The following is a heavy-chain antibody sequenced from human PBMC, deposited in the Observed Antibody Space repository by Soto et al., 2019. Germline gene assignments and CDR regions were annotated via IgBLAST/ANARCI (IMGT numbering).Heavy chain of an antibody. V-gene: IGHV4-61*01. D-gene: IGHD3-22*01. J-gene: IGHJ4*02. CDR2: VHDSGST. CDR3: ARAKVVAYYYDTSGYYTTFDF. CDR1: GVSVSRGSYS. Sequence: SETLSLTCTVSGVSVSRGSYSWSWIRQSPGKGLEWIGYVHDSGSTAYSPSLESRVTISVDTAKNQVSLKLSSVTSADSAFYYCARAKVVAYYYDTSGYYTTFDFWGQGTQVTVSS.